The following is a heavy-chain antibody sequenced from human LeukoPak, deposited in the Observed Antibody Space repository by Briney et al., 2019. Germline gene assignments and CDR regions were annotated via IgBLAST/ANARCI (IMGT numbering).Heavy chain of an antibody. CDR3: ARVLAYCGGDCTHYYYYYMDV. CDR1: GGSISSGSYY. CDR2: IYTSGST. Sequence: TPSETLSLTCTVSGGSISSGSYYWSWIRQPAGKGLEWIGHIYTSGSTNYNPSLKSRVTISVDTSKNQFSLKLSSVTAADTAVYYCARVLAYCGGDCTHYYYYYMDVWGKGTTVTISS. D-gene: IGHD2-21*02. V-gene: IGHV4-61*09. J-gene: IGHJ6*03.